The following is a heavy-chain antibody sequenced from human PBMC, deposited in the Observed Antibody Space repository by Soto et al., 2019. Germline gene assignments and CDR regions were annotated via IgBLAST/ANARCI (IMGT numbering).Heavy chain of an antibody. Sequence: QITLKESGPTLVKPTQTLTLTCTFSGFSPSTSGVGVGWIRQPPGKALEWLALIFWDDDKRYSPSLKSRLTITKDTSKNQVVITMTNMDPVDTATYYCAHSRSYGSGGNWGFDSWGQGTQVTVSS. J-gene: IGHJ4*02. V-gene: IGHV2-5*02. D-gene: IGHD3-10*01. CDR2: IFWDDDK. CDR1: GFSPSTSGVG. CDR3: AHSRSYGSGGNWGFDS.